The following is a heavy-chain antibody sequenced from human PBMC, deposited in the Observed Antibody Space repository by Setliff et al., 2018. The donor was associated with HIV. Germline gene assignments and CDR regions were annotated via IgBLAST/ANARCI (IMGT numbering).Heavy chain of an antibody. D-gene: IGHD2-21*02. CDR2: IYYSGST. CDR1: GGSISSGGYY. CDR3: ARGPWGGNSLRLDY. Sequence: SETLSLTCTVSGGSISSGGYYWSWIRQHPGKGLEWIGYIYYSGSTYYNPSLKSRVTISVGTSKKQFSLKLSSVTAADTAVYYCARGPWGGNSLRLDYWGQGTLVTVSS. J-gene: IGHJ4*02. V-gene: IGHV4-31*03.